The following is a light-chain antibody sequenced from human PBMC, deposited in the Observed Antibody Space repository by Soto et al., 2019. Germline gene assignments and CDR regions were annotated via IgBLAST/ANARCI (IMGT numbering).Light chain of an antibody. CDR2: DNN. Sequence: QSVLTQLPSVSGAPGQRVTISCTGNSSNIGAGYDVHWYQQLPGTAPKLLIYDNNNRPSGVPDRFSGSKSGTSASLAITGLQAEDEADYYCQSYDSSLSGWVFGGGTKVTVL. CDR1: SSNIGAGYD. V-gene: IGLV1-40*01. CDR3: QSYDSSLSGWV. J-gene: IGLJ3*02.